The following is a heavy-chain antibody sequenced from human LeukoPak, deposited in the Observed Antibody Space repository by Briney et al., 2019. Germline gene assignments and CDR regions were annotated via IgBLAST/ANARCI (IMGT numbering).Heavy chain of an antibody. V-gene: IGHV3-30*18. CDR1: GFTFSSYG. CDR2: ISYDGSNK. Sequence: GGSLRLSCAASGFTFSSYGMHWVRQAPGKGLEWVAVISYDGSNKYYADSVKGRFTISGDNSKNTLYLQMNSLRAEDTAVYYCAKDQGGANDYWGQGTLVTVSS. CDR3: AKDQGGANDY. D-gene: IGHD1-26*01. J-gene: IGHJ4*02.